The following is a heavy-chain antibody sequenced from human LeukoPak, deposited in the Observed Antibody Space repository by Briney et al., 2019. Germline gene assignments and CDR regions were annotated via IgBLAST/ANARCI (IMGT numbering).Heavy chain of an antibody. CDR2: INRSGST. J-gene: IGHJ6*02. CDR1: GGSFSGYY. CDR3: ARGPIVVVPAAIQGYYYYGMDV. D-gene: IGHD2-2*02. Sequence: KPSETLSLTCAVYGGSFSGYYWSWIRQPPGKGLEWIGEINRSGSTNYNPSLKSRVTISVDTSKNQFSLKLSSVTAADTAVYYCARGPIVVVPAAIQGYYYYGMDVWGQGTTVTVSS. V-gene: IGHV4-34*01.